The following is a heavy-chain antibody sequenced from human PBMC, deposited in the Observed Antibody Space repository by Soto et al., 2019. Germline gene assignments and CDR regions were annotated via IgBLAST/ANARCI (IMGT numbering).Heavy chain of an antibody. D-gene: IGHD4-17*01. CDR2: IYSGGTT. CDR3: ARGGYGDYYFDY. V-gene: IGHV3-66*01. CDR1: GFTVSYKY. Sequence: EVQLVESGGSLVQPGGSRRLSCAASGFTVSYKYMSWVRQAPGKGLEWVSIIYSGGTTYYADSVKGRFTTSRDNSKNTLYLQMNSLRAEDTAVYYCARGGYGDYYFDYWGQGTLVTVSS. J-gene: IGHJ4*02.